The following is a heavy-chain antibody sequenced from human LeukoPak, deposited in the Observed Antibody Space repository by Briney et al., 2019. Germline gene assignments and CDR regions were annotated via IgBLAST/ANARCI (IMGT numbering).Heavy chain of an antibody. D-gene: IGHD5-24*01. Sequence: GSLRLSCAASGFTFTSHWMTWVRQAPGKGLEWVANINVDGSAEQYVESVKGRFTISRDNAKNALYLQMNSLRAEDAAVYYCARDKGWLHLGDWGQGTLVTVSS. V-gene: IGHV3-7*01. CDR3: ARDKGWLHLGD. CDR2: INVDGSAE. J-gene: IGHJ4*02. CDR1: GFTFTSHW.